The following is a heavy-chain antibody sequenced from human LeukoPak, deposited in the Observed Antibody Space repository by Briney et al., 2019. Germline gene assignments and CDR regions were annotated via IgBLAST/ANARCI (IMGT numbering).Heavy chain of an antibody. J-gene: IGHJ4*02. V-gene: IGHV1-69*01. CDR2: IIPIFGTA. CDR3: ASKRGYSYGLDY. CDR1: GFSFSSYA. Sequence: GGSLRLSCAASGFSFSSYAISWVRQAPGQGLEWMGGIIPIFGTANYAQKFQGRVTITADESTSTGYMELSSLRSEDTAVYYCASKRGYSYGLDYWGQGTLVTVSS. D-gene: IGHD5-18*01.